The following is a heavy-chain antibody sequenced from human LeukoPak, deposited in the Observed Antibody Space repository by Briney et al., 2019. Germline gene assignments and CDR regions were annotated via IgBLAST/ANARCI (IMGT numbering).Heavy chain of an antibody. J-gene: IGHJ4*02. D-gene: IGHD6-13*01. CDR3: ARGRAAAFTDY. CDR2: IYYSGST. CDR1: GGSIGDHY. Sequence: PAETLSLTCTVSGGSIGDHYWSWIRQPPGKGLEWIGYIYYSGSTNYNPSLKSRVTISVDTSKNQFSLKLSSVTAADTAVYYCARGRAAAFTDYWGQGTLVTVSS. V-gene: IGHV4-59*08.